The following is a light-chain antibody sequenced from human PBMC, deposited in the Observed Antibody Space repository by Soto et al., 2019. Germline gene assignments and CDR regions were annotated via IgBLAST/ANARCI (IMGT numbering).Light chain of an antibody. CDR3: QQRSNRSIT. J-gene: IGKJ5*01. Sequence: EIRMTQSPSALSATVGDRVTITCRASQSINNYLNWYQQKPGKAPRLLIYTASTWATGTPARFSGSGSGTEFTLTISSLQSEDFAVYYCQQRSNRSITFGQGRLLEVK. V-gene: IGKV1-39*01. CDR2: TAS. CDR1: QSINNY.